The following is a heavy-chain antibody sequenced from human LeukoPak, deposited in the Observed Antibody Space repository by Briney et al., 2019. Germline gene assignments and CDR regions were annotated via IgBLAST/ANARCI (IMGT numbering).Heavy chain of an antibody. J-gene: IGHJ4*02. D-gene: IGHD5-18*01. V-gene: IGHV1-46*01. CDR3: ARDPRGYSYGPYYFDY. CDR1: GYTFTSYY. Sequence: ASVKVSCKASGYTFTSYYMHWVRQAPGQGLEWMGIINPSGGSTSYAQKFQGRVTMTRDTSTSTVYMELSSLRSEDTAVYYCARDPRGYSYGPYYFDYWGQGTLVTVSS. CDR2: INPSGGST.